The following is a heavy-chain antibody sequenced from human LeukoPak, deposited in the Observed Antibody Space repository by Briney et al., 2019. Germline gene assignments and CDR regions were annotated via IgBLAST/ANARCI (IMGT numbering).Heavy chain of an antibody. V-gene: IGHV4-34*01. J-gene: IGHJ6*02. Sequence: SETLSLTCDVFGGSFTDYFWTWVRQSPGKGLEWIGEINDYTGNTNYSQSLNSRGSISLEESKNQFSLELSSVTAADTAVYYCARGRIAKIVVVHSFHYGMDVWGQGTTVTVSS. D-gene: IGHD3-22*01. CDR2: INDYTGNT. CDR1: GGSFTDYF. CDR3: ARGRIAKIVVVHSFHYGMDV.